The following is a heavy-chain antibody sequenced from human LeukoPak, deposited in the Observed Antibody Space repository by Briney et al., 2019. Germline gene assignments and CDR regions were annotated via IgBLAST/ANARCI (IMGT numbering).Heavy chain of an antibody. Sequence: GSSAKVSCKTSGGTFSSYAITWVRQAPGQGLEWMGRIIPIFGTANYAQKFQGRVTITTDESTSTAYMELSSLTSEDTAVYYCARAIRYSSSWEYFDYWGQGTLVTVSS. J-gene: IGHJ4*02. CDR1: GGTFSSYA. D-gene: IGHD6-13*01. CDR3: ARAIRYSSSWEYFDY. CDR2: IIPIFGTA. V-gene: IGHV1-69*05.